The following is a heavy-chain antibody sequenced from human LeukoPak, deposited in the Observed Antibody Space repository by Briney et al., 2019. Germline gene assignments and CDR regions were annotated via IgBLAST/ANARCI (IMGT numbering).Heavy chain of an antibody. J-gene: IGHJ5*02. CDR3: AKDNGDYHNNWFDP. CDR1: GGSFSGYY. Sequence: LSLTCAVYGGSFSGYYWSWIRQAPGKGLEWVSYIGSSGNTIYYADSVKGRFTISRDNSKNTLYLQMNSLRAEDTAVYYCAKDNGDYHNNWFDPWGQGTLVTVSS. CDR2: IGSSGNTI. D-gene: IGHD4-17*01. V-gene: IGHV3-11*01.